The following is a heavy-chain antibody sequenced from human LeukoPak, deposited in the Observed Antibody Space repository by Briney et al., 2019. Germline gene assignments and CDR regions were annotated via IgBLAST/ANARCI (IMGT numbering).Heavy chain of an antibody. CDR1: GYTSTSYD. D-gene: IGHD6-13*01. Sequence: ASVTVSCKASGYTSTSYDINWVRQAAGQGLEWMGWMNPNSGNTGYAQKFQGRVTMTRNTSISTAYMELSSLRSEDTAVYYRAITYSSSPEGSFDYWGQGTLVTVSS. CDR3: AITYSSSPEGSFDY. V-gene: IGHV1-8*01. CDR2: MNPNSGNT. J-gene: IGHJ4*02.